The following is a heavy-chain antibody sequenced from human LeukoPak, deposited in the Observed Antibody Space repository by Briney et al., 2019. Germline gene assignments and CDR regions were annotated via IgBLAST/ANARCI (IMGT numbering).Heavy chain of an antibody. CDR1: GFTFSSYA. CDR2: IKSTIDGGTT. Sequence: GGSLGLSCAASGFTFSSYAMNWVRQAPGKGLEWVGRIKSTIDGGTTDFAAPVKGRFTVSRDDSENTLYLQMSSLRIEDTAVYYCTTGGNVIVAGTRAFDIWGHGTMVTVSS. CDR3: TTGGNVIVAGTRAFDI. J-gene: IGHJ3*02. V-gene: IGHV3-15*07. D-gene: IGHD6-19*01.